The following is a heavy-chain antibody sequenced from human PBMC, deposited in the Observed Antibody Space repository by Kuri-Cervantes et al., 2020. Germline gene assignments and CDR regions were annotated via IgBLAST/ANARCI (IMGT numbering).Heavy chain of an antibody. Sequence: GESLKISCAASGFTFSSYWMSWVRQAPGKGLEWVANIKQDGSEKYYVDSVKGRFTISRDNAKNSLYLQMNSLRAEDTAVHYCARTSRSDYWGQGTLVTVSS. J-gene: IGHJ4*02. D-gene: IGHD2-2*01. CDR3: ARTSRSDY. CDR2: IKQDGSEK. V-gene: IGHV3-7*01. CDR1: GFTFSSYW.